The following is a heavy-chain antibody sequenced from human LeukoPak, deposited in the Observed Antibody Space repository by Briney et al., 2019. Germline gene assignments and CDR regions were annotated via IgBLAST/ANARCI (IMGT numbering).Heavy chain of an antibody. CDR1: GGTFSSYA. CDR3: ASPYGSESNAFDV. CDR2: IIPIFGTA. Sequence: SVKVSCKASGGTFSSYAISWVRQAPGQGLEWMGGIIPIFGTANYAQKFQGRVTITADESTSTAYMELSSLRSEDTAVYYCASPYGSESNAFDVWGQGTMVTVSS. D-gene: IGHD3-10*01. J-gene: IGHJ3*01. V-gene: IGHV1-69*01.